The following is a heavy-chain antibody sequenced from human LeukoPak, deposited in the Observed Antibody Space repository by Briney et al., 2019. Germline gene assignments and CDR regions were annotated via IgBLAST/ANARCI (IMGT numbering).Heavy chain of an antibody. Sequence: GGSLRLSCAASGFTFSTYAMSWVRRAPGKGLEWVSAISGSGGSTYFADSVKGRFTISRDNSKNTLCLQMNSLRAEDTALYYCAKGRYGSGTYFKGMDVWGQGTLVTVSS. V-gene: IGHV3-23*01. CDR3: AKGRYGSGTYFKGMDV. CDR1: GFTFSTYA. CDR2: ISGSGGST. D-gene: IGHD3-10*01. J-gene: IGHJ6*02.